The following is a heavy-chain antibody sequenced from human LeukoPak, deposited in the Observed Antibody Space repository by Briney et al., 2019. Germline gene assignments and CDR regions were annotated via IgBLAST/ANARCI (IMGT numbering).Heavy chain of an antibody. CDR1: GYTFTSYY. CDR2: INPSSGST. D-gene: IGHD5-12*01. Sequence: ASVKVSCKASGYTFTSYYMHWVRQAPGQGLEWMGIINPSSGSTSYAQKFQGRVTMTRDTSTSTVYMELSSLRSEDTAVYYCASSLYYSGYDLGYFDYWGQGNLVTVSS. V-gene: IGHV1-46*03. J-gene: IGHJ4*02. CDR3: ASSLYYSGYDLGYFDY.